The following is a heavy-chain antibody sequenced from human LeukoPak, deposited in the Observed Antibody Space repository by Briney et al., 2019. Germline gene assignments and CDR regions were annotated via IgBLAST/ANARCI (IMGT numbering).Heavy chain of an antibody. D-gene: IGHD3-10*01. CDR2: IYYSGTT. CDR3: ASETGVYFDY. Sequence: SQTLSLTCTVSGGSISSGSYYWSWIRQPAGKGLEWIGYIYYSGTTNYNPSLKSRVTISVDTSKSQFSLKLSSVTAADTAVYYCASETGVYFDYWGQGTLVTVSS. CDR1: GGSISSGSYY. J-gene: IGHJ4*02. V-gene: IGHV4-61*10.